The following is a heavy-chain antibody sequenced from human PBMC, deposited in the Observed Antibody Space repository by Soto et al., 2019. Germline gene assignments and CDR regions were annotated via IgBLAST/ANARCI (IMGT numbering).Heavy chain of an antibody. D-gene: IGHD1-26*01. CDR1: GFTFSSYS. CDR2: ISSSSSYI. J-gene: IGHJ4*02. Sequence: EVQLVESGGGLVKPGGSLRLSCAASGFTFSSYSMNWVRQAPGKGLEWVSSISSSSSYIYYADSVKGRFTISRDNAKNSLYLQMNSLRAEDTAVYYCASSIVGATIPDYWGQGTLVTVSS. CDR3: ASSIVGATIPDY. V-gene: IGHV3-21*01.